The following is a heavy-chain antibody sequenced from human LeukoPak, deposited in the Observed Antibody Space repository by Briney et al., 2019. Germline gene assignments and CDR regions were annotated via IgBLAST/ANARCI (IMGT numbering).Heavy chain of an antibody. CDR3: AKVEDDDAFDI. CDR2: INPNSGGT. V-gene: IGHV1-2*02. CDR1: GHTFTDYH. D-gene: IGHD2-15*01. Sequence: ASVKVSCKASGHTFTDYHMHWVRQAPGQGLEWMGWINPNSGGTNYAPKLQGRVTMTRDTSISTAYMELSRLRSDDTAVYYCAKVEDDDAFDIWGQGTMVTVSS. J-gene: IGHJ3*02.